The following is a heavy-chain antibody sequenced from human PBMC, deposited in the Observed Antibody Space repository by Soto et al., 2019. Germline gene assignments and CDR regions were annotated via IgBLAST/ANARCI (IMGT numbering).Heavy chain of an antibody. CDR3: AKAQGGNAFDY. J-gene: IGHJ4*02. CDR1: GFTFSSYG. Sequence: QVQLVESGGGVVQPGRSLRLSCAASGFTFSSYGMHWVRQAPGKGLEWVAVISYDGSNKYYADSVKGRFTISRDNSKNTLYLQMNSLRAEDTAVYYCAKAQGGNAFDYWGQGTLVTVSS. CDR2: ISYDGSNK. V-gene: IGHV3-30*18. D-gene: IGHD2-15*01.